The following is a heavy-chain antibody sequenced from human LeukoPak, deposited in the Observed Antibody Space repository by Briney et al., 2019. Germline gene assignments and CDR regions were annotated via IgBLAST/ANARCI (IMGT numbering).Heavy chain of an antibody. CDR3: ASLTGGYYYGMDV. CDR2: IYPGDSDI. CDR1: GYSFTTYW. D-gene: IGHD3-9*01. V-gene: IGHV5-51*01. J-gene: IGHJ6*02. Sequence: GESLKISCKASGYSFTTYWIGWVRPMPGKGLEWMGTIYPGDSDIRYSPSFQGQVTISADKSISTAYLQWSSLKASDTAMYYCASLTGGYYYGMDVWGQGTTVTVSS.